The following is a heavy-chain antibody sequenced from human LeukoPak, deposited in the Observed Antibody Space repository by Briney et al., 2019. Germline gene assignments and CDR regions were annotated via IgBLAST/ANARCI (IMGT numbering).Heavy chain of an antibody. CDR2: ISGYNGDTNNGDT. V-gene: IGHV1-18*01. J-gene: IGHJ4*02. Sequence: GASVKVSCKASGYTFTSYGITWVRQAPGQGLEWMGWISGYNGDTNNGDTNYAQKVQGRVTMTTDTSTNTAYMELRSLRSDDTAVYYCARDLARYCSSTSCHAFGYWGQGTLVTVSS. CDR3: ARDLARYCSSTSCHAFGY. D-gene: IGHD2-2*01. CDR1: GYTFTSYG.